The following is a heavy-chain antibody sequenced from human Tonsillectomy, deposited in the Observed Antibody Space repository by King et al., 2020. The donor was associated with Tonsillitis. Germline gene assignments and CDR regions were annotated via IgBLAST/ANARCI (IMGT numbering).Heavy chain of an antibody. V-gene: IGHV3-30-3*01. CDR2: MSLDGSNK. J-gene: IGHJ6*02. D-gene: IGHD5-18*01. CDR1: GFTFSSFA. CDR3: ARNRFSYSDYYYYGMDV. Sequence: QLVQSGGGVVQPGRSLRLSCAASGFTFSSFAMHWVRQAPGKGLEWVAVMSLDGSNKYYADSVKGRFTISRDNSKNTMYLQMNSLRAEDTAVYYCARNRFSYSDYYYYGMDVWGQGTTVTVSS.